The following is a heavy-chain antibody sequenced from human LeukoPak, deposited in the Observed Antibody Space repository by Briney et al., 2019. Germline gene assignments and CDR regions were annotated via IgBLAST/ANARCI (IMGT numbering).Heavy chain of an antibody. Sequence: GGSLRLSCAASGFTFSSYSMNWVRQAPGKGLEWVSYISSSSSTIYYADSVKGRFTIYRDNAKNSLYLQMNSLRAEDTAVYYCASYKLELPDYWGQGTLVTVSS. J-gene: IGHJ4*02. CDR3: ASYKLELPDY. D-gene: IGHD1-7*01. V-gene: IGHV3-48*04. CDR1: GFTFSSYS. CDR2: ISSSSSTI.